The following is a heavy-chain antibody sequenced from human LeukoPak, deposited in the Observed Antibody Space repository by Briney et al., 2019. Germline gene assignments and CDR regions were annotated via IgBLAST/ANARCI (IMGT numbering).Heavy chain of an antibody. V-gene: IGHV1-2*02. J-gene: IGHJ6*03. Sequence: ASVKVSCTASGYIFTGYYMHWVRQAPGQGLEWMGWINPNSGGTNYAQKFQGRVTMTRDTSISTVYMELNRLRSDDTAVYYCARDGEYYYYYMDVWGKGTTVTVSS. CDR3: ARDGEYYYYYMDV. D-gene: IGHD7-27*01. CDR1: GYIFTGYY. CDR2: INPNSGGT.